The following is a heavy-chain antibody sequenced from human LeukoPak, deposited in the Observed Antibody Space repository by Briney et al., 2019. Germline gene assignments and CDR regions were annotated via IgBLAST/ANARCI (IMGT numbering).Heavy chain of an antibody. V-gene: IGHV4-59*11. J-gene: IGHJ4*02. D-gene: IGHD2-2*01. CDR1: GGSISSHY. CDR2: IYYSGST. Sequence: SETLSLTCTVSGGSISSHYWSWIRQPPGKGLEWIGYIYYSGSTNYNPSLKSRVTISVDTSKNQFSLKLSSVTAADTAVYYCAGRYCSSTSCHDYWGQGTLVTVSS. CDR3: AGRYCSSTSCHDY.